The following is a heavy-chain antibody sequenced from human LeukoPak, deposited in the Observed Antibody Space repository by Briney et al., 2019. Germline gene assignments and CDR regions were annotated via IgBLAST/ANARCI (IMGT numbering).Heavy chain of an antibody. CDR1: GFTFSSYG. V-gene: IGHV3-33*01. CDR2: MWYDGSNK. D-gene: IGHD3-3*01. Sequence: GGSLRLSCAASGFTFSSYGMHWVRQAPGKGLEWVAVMWYDGSNKYYADSVKGRFTISRDNSKNTLYLQMNSLRAEDTAVYYCARGPLWSGYYFNYWGQGTLVTVSS. J-gene: IGHJ4*02. CDR3: ARGPLWSGYYFNY.